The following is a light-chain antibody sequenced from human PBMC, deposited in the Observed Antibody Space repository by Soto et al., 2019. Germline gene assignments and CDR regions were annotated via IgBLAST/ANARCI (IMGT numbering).Light chain of an antibody. V-gene: IGKV3-11*01. CDR3: HQRQSWPRT. CDR2: LAS. J-gene: IGKJ1*01. Sequence: EIVLTQSPATLSSFPGDRVTLSCRASQAVTTRLAWYQHKPGQAPRLLIYLASNRAAGVPARFSGSGSGTDFTLTISDVEPEDFAVYYCHQRQSWPRTFGQGT. CDR1: QAVTTR.